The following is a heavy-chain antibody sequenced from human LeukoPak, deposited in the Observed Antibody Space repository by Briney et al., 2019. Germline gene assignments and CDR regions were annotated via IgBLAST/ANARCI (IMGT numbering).Heavy chain of an antibody. CDR1: GGSISGSSYY. V-gene: IGHV4-39*07. CDR3: ARARFLAYCGGDCYSSTVDV. D-gene: IGHD2-21*02. Sequence: PSETLSLTCTVSGGSISGSSYYWGWIRQPPGKGLEWIGTIYYRGNTYYNPSLRSRVSISVDTSKNQFSLSLRSVTAADTAVYYCARARFLAYCGGDCYSSTVDVWGKGTTVTVSS. CDR2: IYYRGNT. J-gene: IGHJ6*04.